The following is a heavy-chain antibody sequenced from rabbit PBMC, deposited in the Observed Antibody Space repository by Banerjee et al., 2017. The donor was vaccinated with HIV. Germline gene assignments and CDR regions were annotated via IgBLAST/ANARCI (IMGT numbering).Heavy chain of an antibody. CDR2: IYTDNSAAT. Sequence: QSLEESGGDLVKPGASLTLTCTASGFSLSNVYDMRWVRQAPGKGLEWIGCIYTDNSAATYYASWAKGRFTISKTSSTTVTLQMTSLTAADTATYFCARDSYDDYGEYTRLDLWGQGTLVTVS. CDR3: ARDSYDDYGEYTRLDL. J-gene: IGHJ3*01. D-gene: IGHD2-1*01. V-gene: IGHV1S40*01. CDR1: GFSLSNVYD.